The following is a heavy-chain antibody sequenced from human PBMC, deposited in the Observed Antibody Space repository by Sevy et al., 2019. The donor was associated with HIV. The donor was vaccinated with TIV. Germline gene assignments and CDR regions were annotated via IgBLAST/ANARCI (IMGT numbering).Heavy chain of an antibody. CDR3: AGTYYYDSSGYYSSWFDP. D-gene: IGHD3-22*01. Sequence: ASVKVSCKASGGTFSSYAISWVRQAPGQGLEWMGGIIPIFGTANYAQKFQGRVMITADKSTSTAYMELSSLRSEDTAVYYCAGTYYYDSSGYYSSWFDPWGQGTLVTVSS. V-gene: IGHV1-69*06. J-gene: IGHJ5*02. CDR1: GGTFSSYA. CDR2: IIPIFGTA.